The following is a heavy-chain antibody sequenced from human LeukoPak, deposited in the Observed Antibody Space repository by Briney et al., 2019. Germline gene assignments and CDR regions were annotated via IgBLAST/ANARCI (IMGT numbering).Heavy chain of an antibody. CDR2: IYTDGSP. J-gene: IGHJ4*02. CDR3: ATGHYRDTPG. V-gene: IGHV3-66*01. CDR1: GFTVSNTY. Sequence: GGSLRLSCAASGFTVSNTYMNWVRQAPGKGLEWVSVIYTDGSPFYSASLKCRFTISRDNSKNTLYLEMNSLRAEDTALYYCATGHYRDTPGWGQGALVTVSS. D-gene: IGHD3-10*01.